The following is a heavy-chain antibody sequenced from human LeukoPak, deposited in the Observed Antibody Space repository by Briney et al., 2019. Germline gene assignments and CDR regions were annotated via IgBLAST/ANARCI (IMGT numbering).Heavy chain of an antibody. D-gene: IGHD6-13*01. J-gene: IGHJ4*02. V-gene: IGHV4-4*02. CDR1: GGSISSSNW. CDR2: IYHSGST. Sequence: SGTLSLTCAVSGGSISSSNWWSWVRQPPGKGLEWIGEIYHSGSTNYNPSLKSRVTISVDKSKNQFSLKLSSVTAADTAVYYCASKRYSSSWEFDYWGQGTLVTVSS. CDR3: ASKRYSSSWEFDY.